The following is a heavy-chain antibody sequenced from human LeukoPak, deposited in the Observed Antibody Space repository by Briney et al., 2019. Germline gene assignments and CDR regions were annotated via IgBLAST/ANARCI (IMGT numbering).Heavy chain of an antibody. D-gene: IGHD2/OR15-2a*01. CDR3: ARLSVSMIRRDDY. CDR1: GFTFSDYY. V-gene: IGHV3-11*06. CDR2: ISSSSSYT. Sequence: GGSLRLSCAASGFTFSDYYMSWIRQAPGKGLEWVSYISSSSSYTNCADSVKGRFTISRDNAKNSLYLQMNSLRAEDTAVYYCARLSVSMIRRDDYWGQGTLVSVSS. J-gene: IGHJ4*02.